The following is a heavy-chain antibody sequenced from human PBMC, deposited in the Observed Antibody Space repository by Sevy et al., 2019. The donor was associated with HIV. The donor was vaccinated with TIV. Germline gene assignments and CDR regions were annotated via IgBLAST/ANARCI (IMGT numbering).Heavy chain of an antibody. Sequence: GGSLRLSCVGSGFTFSTYWMTWVRQAPGKGLEWVANIKQDGSEKYYVYSVKGRFTISRDNAKNFLYLQMNSLRAEDTAMYYCVRAIAAPGSYWGQGTLVTVSS. CDR3: VRAIAAPGSY. V-gene: IGHV3-7*01. CDR2: IKQDGSEK. D-gene: IGHD6-13*01. CDR1: GFTFSTYW. J-gene: IGHJ4*02.